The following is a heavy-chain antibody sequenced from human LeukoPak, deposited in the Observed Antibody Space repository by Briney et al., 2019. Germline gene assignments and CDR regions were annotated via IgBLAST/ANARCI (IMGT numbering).Heavy chain of an antibody. D-gene: IGHD3-3*01. Sequence: SSETLSLTCTVSGGSISSYYWSWIRQPPGKGLEWIGYIYYSGSTNHNPSLKSRVTISVDTSKNQFSLKLSSVTAADTAVYYCAREGIFGARSFDYWGQGTLVTVSS. V-gene: IGHV4-59*01. CDR2: IYYSGST. CDR3: AREGIFGARSFDY. J-gene: IGHJ4*02. CDR1: GGSISSYY.